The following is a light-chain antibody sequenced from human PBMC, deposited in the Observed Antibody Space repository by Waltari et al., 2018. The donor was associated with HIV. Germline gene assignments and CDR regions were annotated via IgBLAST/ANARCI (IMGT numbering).Light chain of an antibody. Sequence: QSALTHPPSVSASPGQSFTIPCSGTISDVRGYAFCSWFQLHPGKAPKLMIYEVSSRPSGVSNRFSGSKSVNTAPLTISGLQAEDEADYYCSSFTSSSSPVQFGGGTKLTVL. CDR3: SSFTSSSSPVQ. CDR1: ISDVRGYAF. CDR2: EVS. J-gene: IGLJ2*01. V-gene: IGLV2-14*01.